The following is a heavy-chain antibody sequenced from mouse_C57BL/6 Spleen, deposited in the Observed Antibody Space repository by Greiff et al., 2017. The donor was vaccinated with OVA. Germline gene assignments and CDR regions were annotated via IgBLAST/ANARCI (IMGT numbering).Heavy chain of an antibody. CDR1: GFTFSDYG. D-gene: IGHD1-1*01. CDR2: ISSGSSTI. Sequence: EVNVVESGGGLVKPGGSLKLSCAASGFTFSDYGMHWVRQAPEKGLEWVAYISSGSSTIYYADTVKGRFTISRDNAKNTLFLQMTSLRSEDTAMYYCARGDYYGSPYWGQGTTLTVSS. J-gene: IGHJ2*01. CDR3: ARGDYYGSPY. V-gene: IGHV5-17*01.